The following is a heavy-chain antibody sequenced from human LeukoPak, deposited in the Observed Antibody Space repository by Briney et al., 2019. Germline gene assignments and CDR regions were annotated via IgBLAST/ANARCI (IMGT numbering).Heavy chain of an antibody. CDR3: ARESLGYSSSWYEIFFDY. V-gene: IGHV6-1*01. CDR2: TYYRSKWYN. D-gene: IGHD6-13*01. CDR1: GDRVSSNSAA. Sequence: SQTLSLTCAISGDRVSSNSAAWNWIRQSPSRGLEWLGRTYYRSKWYNDYAVSVKSRITINPDTSKNQFSLQLNSVTPEDTAVYYCARESLGYSSSWYEIFFDYWGQGTLVTVSS. J-gene: IGHJ4*02.